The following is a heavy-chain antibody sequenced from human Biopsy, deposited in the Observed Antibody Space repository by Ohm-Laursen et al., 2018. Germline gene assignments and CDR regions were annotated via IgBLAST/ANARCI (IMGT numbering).Heavy chain of an antibody. V-gene: IGHV1-8*01. D-gene: IGHD2-15*01. CDR1: GYTFISYD. Sequence: SVKVSCKASGYTFISYDIDWVRQATGQGLEWMGWMNPNSGKTGYAQKFQGRVTMTTNTSVNTAYMELSSLTFEDTAVYYCAIEGRTYSKPFDYWGQGSQVTVSS. CDR3: AIEGRTYSKPFDY. J-gene: IGHJ4*02. CDR2: MNPNSGKT.